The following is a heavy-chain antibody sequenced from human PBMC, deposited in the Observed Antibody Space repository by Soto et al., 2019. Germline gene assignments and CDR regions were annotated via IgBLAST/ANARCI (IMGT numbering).Heavy chain of an antibody. CDR3: ASPGCSSTSCYTDYYYYGMDV. V-gene: IGHV1-69*01. D-gene: IGHD2-2*02. CDR2: IIPIFGTA. Sequence: QVQLVQSGAEVKKPGSSVKVSCKASGGTFSSYAISWVRQAPGQGLEWMGGIIPIFGTAKYAQKFQGRVTMTADESTSTAYLELSSLRSEDTAVYYCASPGCSSTSCYTDYYYYGMDVWGQGTTVTVSS. CDR1: GGTFSSYA. J-gene: IGHJ6*02.